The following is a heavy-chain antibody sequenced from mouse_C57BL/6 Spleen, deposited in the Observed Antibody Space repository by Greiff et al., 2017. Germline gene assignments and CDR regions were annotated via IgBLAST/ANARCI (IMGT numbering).Heavy chain of an antibody. D-gene: IGHD2-3*01. J-gene: IGHJ4*01. Sequence: EVKLVEPGEGLVKPGGSLKLSCAASGFTFSSYAMSWVRQTPEKRLEWVAYISSGGDYIYYADTVKGRFTISRDNARNTLYLQMSSLKSEDTAMYNCTRDGYYPNYAMDYWGQGASVTVSS. CDR2: ISSGGDYI. CDR1: GFTFSSYA. V-gene: IGHV5-9-1*02. CDR3: TRDGYYPNYAMDY.